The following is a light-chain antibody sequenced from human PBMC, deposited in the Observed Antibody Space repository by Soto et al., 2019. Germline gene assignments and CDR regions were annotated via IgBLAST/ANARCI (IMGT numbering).Light chain of an antibody. J-gene: IGLJ1*01. CDR3: SSYTSSSTYV. CDR2: EVN. Sequence: QSALTQPASVSGSPGQSIAISCTGTSSDVGGYNYVSWYQQHPGKAPKLMISEVNNRPSGVSNRFSGSKSGNTASLTISGLQAEDEADYYCSSYTSSSTYVFVTGTKVTVL. V-gene: IGLV2-14*01. CDR1: SSDVGGYNY.